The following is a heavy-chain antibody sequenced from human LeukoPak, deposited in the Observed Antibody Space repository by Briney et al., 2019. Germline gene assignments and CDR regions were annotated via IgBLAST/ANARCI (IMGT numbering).Heavy chain of an antibody. CDR3: AREMATIKGGLDY. Sequence: ASVKVSCKASGYTFTGYYMHWVRQAPGQGLEWMGWMNPNSGNTGYAQKFQGRVTITRNTSISTAYMELSSLRSEDTAVYYCAREMATIKGGLDYWGQGTLVTVSS. D-gene: IGHD5-24*01. V-gene: IGHV1-8*03. CDR2: MNPNSGNT. CDR1: GYTFTGYY. J-gene: IGHJ4*02.